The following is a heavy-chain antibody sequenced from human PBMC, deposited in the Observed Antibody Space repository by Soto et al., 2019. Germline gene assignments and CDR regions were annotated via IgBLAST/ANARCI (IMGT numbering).Heavy chain of an antibody. V-gene: IGHV4-59*01. CDR3: AGSIAVAGGPYYFDY. D-gene: IGHD6-19*01. CDR1: GGSISSYY. J-gene: IGHJ4*02. CDR2: IYYSGST. Sequence: SETLSLTCTVSGGSISSYYWSWIRQPPGKGLEWIGYIYYSGSTNYNPSLKSRVTISVDTSKNQFSLKLSSVTAADTAVYYCAGSIAVAGGPYYFDYWGQGTLVTSPQ.